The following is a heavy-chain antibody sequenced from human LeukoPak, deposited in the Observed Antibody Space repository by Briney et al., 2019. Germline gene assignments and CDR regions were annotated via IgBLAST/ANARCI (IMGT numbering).Heavy chain of an antibody. J-gene: IGHJ4*02. CDR3: AKEMGDYALPFDY. Sequence: GGSLRLSCAASGFTFSSYGMHWVRQAPGKGLEWVAVISYDGSNKYYADSVKGRFTISRDNSKNTLYLQMNSLRAEDTAVYYCAKEMGDYALPFDYWGQGTLVTVSS. CDR2: ISYDGSNK. V-gene: IGHV3-30*18. CDR1: GFTFSSYG. D-gene: IGHD4-17*01.